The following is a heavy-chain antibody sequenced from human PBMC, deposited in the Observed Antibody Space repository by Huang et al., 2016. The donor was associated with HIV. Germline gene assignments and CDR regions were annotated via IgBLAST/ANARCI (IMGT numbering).Heavy chain of an antibody. Sequence: LQLQESGPGLVKSSETLSLICTVSGGSISSSSYYWGWLRQPPGKGPEWIGGIYYRGNTYYNPPLKSRVTISVDTSKNQFSLKVNSVTAADTAVYYCARHGRVAGHYYNNMDVWGRGTTVTVSS. CDR3: ARHGRVAGHYYNNMDV. J-gene: IGHJ6*02. V-gene: IGHV4-39*01. CDR1: GGSISSSSYY. CDR2: IYYRGNT. D-gene: IGHD6-19*01.